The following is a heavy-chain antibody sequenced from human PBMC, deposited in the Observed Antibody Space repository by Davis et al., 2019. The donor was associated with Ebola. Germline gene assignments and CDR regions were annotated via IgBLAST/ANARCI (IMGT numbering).Heavy chain of an antibody. J-gene: IGHJ5*02. Sequence: SETLSLTCTVSGGSISSGGYYWSWIRQHPGKGLEWIGYIYYSGSTYYNPSLKSRVTMSLDTSNNQFSLRLSSVTAADTAVYYCARRPARWENWFDPWGQGTLVAVSS. D-gene: IGHD1-26*01. CDR3: ARRPARWENWFDP. V-gene: IGHV4-31*03. CDR1: GGSISSGGYY. CDR2: IYYSGST.